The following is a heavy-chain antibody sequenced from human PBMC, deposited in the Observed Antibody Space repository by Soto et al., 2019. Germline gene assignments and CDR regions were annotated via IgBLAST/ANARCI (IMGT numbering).Heavy chain of an antibody. CDR1: GYTFTSYG. D-gene: IGHD5-18*01. CDR3: ARDVGYSYGYLPYYYGMDV. J-gene: IGHJ6*02. CDR2: ISAYNGNT. Sequence: ASVKVSCKASGYTFTSYGISWVRQAPGQGLEWMGWISAYNGNTNYAQKLQGRVTMTTDTSTSTAYMELRSLRSDDTAVYYGARDVGYSYGYLPYYYGMDVWGQGTTVTVSS. V-gene: IGHV1-18*04.